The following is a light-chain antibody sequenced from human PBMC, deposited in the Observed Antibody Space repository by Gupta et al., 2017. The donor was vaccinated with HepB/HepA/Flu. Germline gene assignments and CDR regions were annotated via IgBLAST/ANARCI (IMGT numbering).Light chain of an antibody. CDR3: QAERTPRT. V-gene: IGKV4-1*01. J-gene: IGKJ1*01. CDR2: WAS. Sequence: FVMTQSPDSLAVSLGERATINCKSSQSVFHIPTSMNSLAWYQQKPGQPPKLLIYWASTRECGVADRFSGRGYGTDFTLTSRSRQPEDVAVYYWQAERTPRTFGQGTKVEIK. CDR1: QSVFHIPTSMNS.